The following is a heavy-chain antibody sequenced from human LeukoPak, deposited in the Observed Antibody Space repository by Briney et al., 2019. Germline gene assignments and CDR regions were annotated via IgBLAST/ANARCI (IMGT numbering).Heavy chain of an antibody. CDR3: ATGSGSPRGYYYYMDV. CDR1: GYTLTELS. J-gene: IGHJ6*03. D-gene: IGHD1-26*01. Sequence: ASVKVSCKVSGYTLTELSMHWVRQAPGKGLEWMGGFDPEDGETIYAQKFQGRVTMTEDTSTDTAYMELSSLRSEDTAVYYCATGSGSPRGYYYYMDVWGKGTTVTVSS. CDR2: FDPEDGET. V-gene: IGHV1-24*01.